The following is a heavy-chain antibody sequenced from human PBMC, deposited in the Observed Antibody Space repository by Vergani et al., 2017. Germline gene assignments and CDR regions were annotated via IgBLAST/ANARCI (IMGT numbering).Heavy chain of an antibody. CDR3: VPNATVVTKPHYYYYGMDV. V-gene: IGHV3-23*01. CDR2: ISGSGGST. D-gene: IGHD4-23*01. Sequence: EVQLLESGGGLVQPGGSLRLSCAASGFTFSSYAMSWVRQAPGKGLEWVSAISGSGGSTYYADSVKGRFTISRDNSKNTLYLQMNSLRAEDTAVYYCVPNATVVTKPHYYYYGMDVWGQGTTVTVSS. CDR1: GFTFSSYA. J-gene: IGHJ6*02.